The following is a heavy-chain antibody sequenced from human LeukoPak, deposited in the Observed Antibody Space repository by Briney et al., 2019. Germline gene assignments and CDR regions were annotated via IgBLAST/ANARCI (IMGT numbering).Heavy chain of an antibody. CDR3: ARGQGNWSGYYWMDYYYYMDV. V-gene: IGHV3-30-3*01. Sequence: GGSLRLSCAASGFTFSSYAMRWVHQAPGKGLEWVAVISYDGSNKYYADSVKGRFTISRDNSKNTLYLQMNSLRAEDTAVYYCARGQGNWSGYYWMDYYYYMDVWGKGTTVTVSS. J-gene: IGHJ6*03. D-gene: IGHD3-3*01. CDR1: GFTFSSYA. CDR2: ISYDGSNK.